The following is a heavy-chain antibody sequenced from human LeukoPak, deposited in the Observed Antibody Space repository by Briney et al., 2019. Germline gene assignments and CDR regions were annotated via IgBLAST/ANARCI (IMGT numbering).Heavy chain of an antibody. V-gene: IGHV3-66*02. D-gene: IGHD3-9*01. J-gene: IGHJ3*02. CDR2: IYSGGST. CDR1: GFTVSSNY. Sequence: GGSLRLSCAASGFTVSSNYMSWVRQAPGKGLEWVSVIYSGGSTYYADSVKGRFTISRDTSKNTLYLQMNSLRAEDTAVYYCAREDWLNAFDIWGQGTMVTVSS. CDR3: AREDWLNAFDI.